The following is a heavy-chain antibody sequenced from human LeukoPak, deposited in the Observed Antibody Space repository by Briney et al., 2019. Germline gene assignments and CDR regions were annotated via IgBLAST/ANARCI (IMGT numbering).Heavy chain of an antibody. CDR2: ISPADSDT. CDR1: GYTFTNYW. CDR3: ARGLRSDFDY. J-gene: IGHJ4*02. V-gene: IGHV5-51*01. D-gene: IGHD5-12*01. Sequence: GESLKISCKGSGYTFTNYWIAWVRQMPGKGLEWMGIISPADSDTKYSPSFQGQVTISADKSIRTAYLQWSSLKASDTAMYYCARGLRSDFDYWGQGTLVTVSS.